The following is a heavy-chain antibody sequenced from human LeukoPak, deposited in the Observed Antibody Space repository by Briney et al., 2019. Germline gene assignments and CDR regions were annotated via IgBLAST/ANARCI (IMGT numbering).Heavy chain of an antibody. D-gene: IGHD2-15*01. CDR2: ISGSGGST. CDR1: RFTFSSYA. J-gene: IGHJ3*02. Sequence: GGSLRLSCAASRFTFSSYAMSWVRQAPGKGLEWVSVISGSGGSTYHADSVKGRLTISRDNFKNTLYLQMNSLRVEDTAVYYCAKDQLLGRYCSGGSCSSDGFDIWGQGTKVTVSS. CDR3: AKDQLLGRYCSGGSCSSDGFDI. V-gene: IGHV3-23*01.